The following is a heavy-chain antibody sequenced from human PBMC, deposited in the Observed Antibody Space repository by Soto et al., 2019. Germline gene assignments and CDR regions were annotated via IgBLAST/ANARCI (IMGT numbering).Heavy chain of an antibody. D-gene: IGHD3-22*01. CDR2: IYYSGST. CDR3: ARAPRPPYYYDSSGYFEY. Sequence: SETLSLTCTVSGGSISSYYWSWIRQPPGKGLEWIGYIYYSGSTNYNPSLKSRVTISVDTSKNQFSLKLSSVTAADTAVYYCARAPRPPYYYDSSGYFEYWGQGTLVTVSS. CDR1: GGSISSYY. J-gene: IGHJ4*02. V-gene: IGHV4-59*01.